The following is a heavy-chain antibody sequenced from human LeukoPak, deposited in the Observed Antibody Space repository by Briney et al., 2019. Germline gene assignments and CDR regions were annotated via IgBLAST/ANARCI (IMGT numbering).Heavy chain of an antibody. V-gene: IGHV3-9*01. Sequence: GRSLRLSCAASGFTFDDYAMHWVRQAPGKGLEWVSGISWNSGSIGYADSVKGRFTIFRDNAKNSLYLQMNSLRAEDTALYYCAKDMAAAGTKGYYYYYGMDVWGQGTTVTVSS. CDR1: GFTFDDYA. J-gene: IGHJ6*02. CDR2: ISWNSGSI. CDR3: AKDMAAAGTKGYYYYYGMDV. D-gene: IGHD6-13*01.